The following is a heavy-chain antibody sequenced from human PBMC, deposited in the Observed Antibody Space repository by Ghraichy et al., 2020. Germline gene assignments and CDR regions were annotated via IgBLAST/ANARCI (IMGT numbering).Heavy chain of an antibody. Sequence: ASVKVSCKASGYTFTGYYMHWVRQAPGQGLEWMGWINPNSGGTNYAQKFQGWVTMTRDTSISTAYMELSRLRSDDTAVYYCARVSYYGGNFGLDYYGMDVWGQGTTVTVSS. J-gene: IGHJ6*02. V-gene: IGHV1-2*04. D-gene: IGHD4-23*01. CDR3: ARVSYYGGNFGLDYYGMDV. CDR1: GYTFTGYY. CDR2: INPNSGGT.